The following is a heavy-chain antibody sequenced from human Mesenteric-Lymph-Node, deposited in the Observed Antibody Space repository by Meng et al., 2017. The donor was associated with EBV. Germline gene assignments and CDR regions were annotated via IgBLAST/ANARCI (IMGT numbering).Heavy chain of an antibody. V-gene: IGHV4-34*01. Sequence: QVQRQQVGAGLLKPSETLSLTCASYGGSFSGYYWTWIRQPPEKGLECIGEINHSGSTNYNPSLKSRVTISVDTSKNQFSLKLSSVTAADTAVYYCARDYCTGGVCYPYNWFDPWGQGTLVTVSS. CDR2: INHSGST. CDR3: ARDYCTGGVCYPYNWFDP. CDR1: GGSFSGYY. J-gene: IGHJ5*02. D-gene: IGHD2-8*02.